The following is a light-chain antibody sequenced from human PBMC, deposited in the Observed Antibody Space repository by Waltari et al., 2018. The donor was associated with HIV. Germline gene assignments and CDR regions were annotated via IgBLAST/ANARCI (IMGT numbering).Light chain of an antibody. CDR2: ATS. CDR1: SSNIGATFD. Sequence: QSVLTQPPSVSGAPGQRVIISCTGSSSNIGATFDVHWYQLLPGTAPPLLIYATSNRPSGVPDRFSGSKSGTSASLAITGLQAEDEAEYYCQSFDSSLNVYVFGPGTTVVVL. V-gene: IGLV1-40*02. J-gene: IGLJ1*01. CDR3: QSFDSSLNVYV.